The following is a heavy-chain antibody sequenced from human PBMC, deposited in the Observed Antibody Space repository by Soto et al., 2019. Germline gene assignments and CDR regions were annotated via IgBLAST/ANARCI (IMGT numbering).Heavy chain of an antibody. J-gene: IGHJ4*02. Sequence: EVQLLESGGGLVQPGGSLRLSCAASGITISNYPMSWVRQAPGKGLDWVSGISGSGDRTYYADSAKGRFTISKDISKNSLSLQLDSLRVEDTAVYFCVKDDGGYPSTAPQWGQGTLVTVSS. CDR3: VKDDGGYPSTAPQ. CDR2: ISGSGDRT. CDR1: GITISNYP. V-gene: IGHV3-23*01. D-gene: IGHD3-22*01.